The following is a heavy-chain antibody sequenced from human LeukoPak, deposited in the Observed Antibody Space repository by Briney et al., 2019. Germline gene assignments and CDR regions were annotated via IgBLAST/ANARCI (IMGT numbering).Heavy chain of an antibody. CDR3: VRGYPLGVATFDS. CDR1: GFTFSDAW. Sequence: GGSLRLSCAASGFTFSDAWMNWVRQAPGRGLEWVGRIKKNKDGGTADYAAPVKGRFTISRDDAKNSLFLQMNSLRDEDTAVYYCVRGYPLGVATFDSWGQGTLVIVSS. CDR2: IKKNKDGGTA. D-gene: IGHD3-10*01. V-gene: IGHV3-15*07. J-gene: IGHJ4*02.